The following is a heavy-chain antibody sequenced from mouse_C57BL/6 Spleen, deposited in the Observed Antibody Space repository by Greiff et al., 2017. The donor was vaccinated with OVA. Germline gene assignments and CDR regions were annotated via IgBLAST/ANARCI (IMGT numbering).Heavy chain of an antibody. J-gene: IGHJ1*03. Sequence: VQLQQSGPELVKPGASVKISCKASGYTFTDYYMNWVKQSHGKSLEWIGDINPNNGGTSYNQKFKGKATLTVDKSSSTAYMELRSLTSEDSAVYYCARRWDEYFDVWGTGTTVTVSS. V-gene: IGHV1-26*01. CDR1: GYTFTDYY. CDR2: INPNNGGT. CDR3: ARRWDEYFDV. D-gene: IGHD4-1*01.